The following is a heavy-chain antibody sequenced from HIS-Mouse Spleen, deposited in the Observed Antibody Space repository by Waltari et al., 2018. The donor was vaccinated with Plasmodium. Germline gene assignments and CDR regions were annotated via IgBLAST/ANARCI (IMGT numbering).Heavy chain of an antibody. D-gene: IGHD3-3*01. J-gene: IGHJ4*02. CDR3: ARAYNVLRFLEWFDY. CDR2: INPNSGGT. V-gene: IGHV1-2*02. Sequence: QVQLVQSGAEVKTPGASVKVSCKASGYTFTGYYMHWVRQAPGQGLEWMGWINPNSGGTNYAQKFQGRVTMTRDTSISTAYMELSRLRSDDTAVYYCARAYNVLRFLEWFDYWGQGTLVTVSS. CDR1: GYTFTGYY.